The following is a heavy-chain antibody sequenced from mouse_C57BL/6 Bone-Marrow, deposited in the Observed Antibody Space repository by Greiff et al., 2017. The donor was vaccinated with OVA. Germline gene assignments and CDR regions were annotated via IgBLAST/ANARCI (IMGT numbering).Heavy chain of an antibody. Sequence: QVQLKQPGAELVMPGASVKLSCKASGYTFTSYWMHWVKQRPGQGLEWIGEIDPSDSYTNYNQKFKGKSTLTVDKSSSTAYMQLSSLTSEDSAVYYCAREVGYYYGSSYAWFAYWGQGTLVTVSA. D-gene: IGHD1-1*01. J-gene: IGHJ3*01. CDR1: GYTFTSYW. CDR2: IDPSDSYT. CDR3: AREVGYYYGSSYAWFAY. V-gene: IGHV1-69*01.